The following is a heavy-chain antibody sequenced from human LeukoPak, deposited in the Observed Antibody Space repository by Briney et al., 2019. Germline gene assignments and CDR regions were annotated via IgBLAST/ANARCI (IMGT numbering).Heavy chain of an antibody. J-gene: IGHJ5*02. CDR3: ARERGRWELPRSST. V-gene: IGHV3-7*01. Sequence: PGGSLRLSCAASGFTFSSYWMSWVRQAPGKGLEWVANIKQDGSEKYYVDSVKGRFTISRDNAKNSLYLQMNSLRAEDTAVYYCARERGRWELPRSSTWGQGTLVTVSS. D-gene: IGHD1-26*01. CDR2: IKQDGSEK. CDR1: GFTFSSYW.